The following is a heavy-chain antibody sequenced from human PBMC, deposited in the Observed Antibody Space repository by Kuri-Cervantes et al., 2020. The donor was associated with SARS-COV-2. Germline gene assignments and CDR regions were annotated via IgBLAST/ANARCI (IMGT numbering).Heavy chain of an antibody. D-gene: IGHD2-15*01. V-gene: IGHV4-59*01. CDR3: ARARRGAYCSGGSCYSSAGWFDP. CDR2: IYYSGST. J-gene: IGHJ5*02. Sequence: SQTLSLTCAVYGGSFSGYYWSWIRQPPGKGLEWIGYIYYSGSTNYNPSLKSRVTISVDTSKNQFSLKLSSVTAADTAVYYCARARRGAYCSGGSCYSSAGWFDPWGQGTLVTVSS. CDR1: GGSFSGYY.